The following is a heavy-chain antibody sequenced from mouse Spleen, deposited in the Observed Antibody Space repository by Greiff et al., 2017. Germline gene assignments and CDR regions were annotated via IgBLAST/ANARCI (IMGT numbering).Heavy chain of an antibody. V-gene: IGHV1-76*01. Sequence: VKLQESGAELVRPGASVKLSCKASGYTFTDYYINWVKQRPGQGLEWIARIYPGSGNTYYNEKFKGKATLTAEKSSSTAYMQLSSLTSEDSAVYFCAREGSYGNSFAYWGQGTLVTVSA. CDR2: IYPGSGNT. J-gene: IGHJ3*01. CDR3: AREGSYGNSFAY. D-gene: IGHD2-1*01. CDR1: GYTFTDYY.